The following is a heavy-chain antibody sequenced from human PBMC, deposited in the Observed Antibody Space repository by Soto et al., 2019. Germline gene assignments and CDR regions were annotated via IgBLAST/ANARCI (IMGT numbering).Heavy chain of an antibody. CDR3: AKVSAGIVVVPAAMRPYYYYGMDV. CDR2: ISYDGSNK. V-gene: IGHV3-30-3*01. CDR1: GFTFSSYA. D-gene: IGHD2-2*01. J-gene: IGHJ6*02. Sequence: PGGSLRLSCAASGFTFSSYAMHWVRQAPGKGLEWVAVISYDGSNKYYADSVKGRFTISRDNSKNTLCLQMNSLRAEDTAVYYCAKVSAGIVVVPAAMRPYYYYGMDVWGQGTTVTVSS.